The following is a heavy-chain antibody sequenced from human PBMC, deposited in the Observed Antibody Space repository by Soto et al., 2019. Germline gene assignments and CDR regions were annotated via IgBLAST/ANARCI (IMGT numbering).Heavy chain of an antibody. V-gene: IGHV1-2*02. Sequence: QVQLVQSGAEVKEPGASVKVSCKASGYSFTDHYMHWVRQAPGQGLEWMGWINPNSGVTKPAQQFQGRVTMTRDTSISTAFMELNRLTFDDTAVYYCARGKEIPDYWNFDLWGRGMLVTVSS. J-gene: IGHJ2*01. D-gene: IGHD2-2*02. CDR2: INPNSGVT. CDR3: ARGKEIPDYWNFDL. CDR1: GYSFTDHY.